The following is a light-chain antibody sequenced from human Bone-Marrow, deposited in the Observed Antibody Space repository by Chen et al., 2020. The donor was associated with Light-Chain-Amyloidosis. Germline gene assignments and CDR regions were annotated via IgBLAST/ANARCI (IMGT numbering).Light chain of an antibody. J-gene: IGKJ1*01. Sequence: DVQMTQSPSTLSASVGDRITITCRPSQTINGWLAWYQQKPGKGPKVLIYKTSTLETGVPSRFTGSGSGTEFTLTITSLQPDDFATYYCLQYYSFWTFGQGTKVEIK. V-gene: IGKV1-5*03. CDR2: KTS. CDR3: LQYYSFWT. CDR1: QTINGW.